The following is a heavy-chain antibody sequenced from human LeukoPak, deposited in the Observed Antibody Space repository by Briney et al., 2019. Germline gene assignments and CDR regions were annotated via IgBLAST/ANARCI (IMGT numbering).Heavy chain of an antibody. CDR1: GFTFSSYA. D-gene: IGHD2-21*01. CDR3: AKISYCGGDCPIGDY. V-gene: IGHV3-23*01. CDR2: ITGSGGST. Sequence: GGSLRLSCAASGFTFSSYAMSWVRQAPGKGLDWVSAITGSGGSTYYADSVKGRFTISRDNSKNTLYPQMNSLRAEDTAVYYCAKISYCGGDCPIGDYWGQGTLVTVSS. J-gene: IGHJ4*02.